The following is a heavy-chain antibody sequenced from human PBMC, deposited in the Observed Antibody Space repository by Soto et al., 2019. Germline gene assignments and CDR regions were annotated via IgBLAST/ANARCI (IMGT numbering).Heavy chain of an antibody. CDR3: ARGGVSTRTFDY. V-gene: IGHV5-51*01. D-gene: IGHD3-3*01. J-gene: IGHJ4*02. CDR1: GYNFAGYW. Sequence: GESLKISCKGSGYNFAGYWIAWVRQMPGKGLELMGIIYPSDSDTRYRPSFQGQVTISADKSISSAYLQWSSLRASDTAMYYCARGGVSTRTFDYWGQGTPGNVSA. CDR2: IYPSDSDT.